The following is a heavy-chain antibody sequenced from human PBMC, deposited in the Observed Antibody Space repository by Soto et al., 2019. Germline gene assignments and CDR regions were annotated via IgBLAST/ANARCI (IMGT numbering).Heavy chain of an antibody. J-gene: IGHJ3*02. CDR3: AREYCSSTSCYSAFDI. D-gene: IGHD2-2*01. CDR1: GFTFSSYG. CDR2: IWYDGSNK. Sequence: GGSLRLSCVASGFTFSSYGMHWVRQAPGKGLEWVAVIWYDGSNKYYADSVKGRFTISRDNSKNTLYLQMNSLRAEDTAVYYCAREYCSSTSCYSAFDIWGQGTMVTVSS. V-gene: IGHV3-33*01.